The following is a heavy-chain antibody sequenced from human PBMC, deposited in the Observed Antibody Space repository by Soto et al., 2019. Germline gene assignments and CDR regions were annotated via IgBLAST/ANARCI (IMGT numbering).Heavy chain of an antibody. J-gene: IGHJ4*02. CDR2: IIPILGIA. Sequence: GASVKVSWKASWGTFSRSTISWGRQAPGQGLEWMGRIIPILGIANYAQKFQGRVTITADKSTSTAYMELSSLRSEDTAVYYCASLPRDCSGGSCYSDYWGQGTLVTVSS. CDR3: ASLPRDCSGGSCYSDY. CDR1: WGTFSRST. V-gene: IGHV1-69*02. D-gene: IGHD2-15*01.